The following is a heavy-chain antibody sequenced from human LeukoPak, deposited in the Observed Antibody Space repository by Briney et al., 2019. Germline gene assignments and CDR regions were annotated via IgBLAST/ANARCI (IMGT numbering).Heavy chain of an antibody. CDR3: VGLYYYDSSGYDFQH. CDR2: IYHSGST. Sequence: SETLSLTCTVSGYSISSGYYWGWIRQPPGKGLEWIGSIYHSGSTYYNPSLKSRVTISVDTSKNQFSLKLSSVTAADTAVYYCVGLYYYDSSGYDFQHWGQGTLVTVSS. V-gene: IGHV4-38-2*02. D-gene: IGHD3-22*01. CDR1: GYSISSGYY. J-gene: IGHJ1*01.